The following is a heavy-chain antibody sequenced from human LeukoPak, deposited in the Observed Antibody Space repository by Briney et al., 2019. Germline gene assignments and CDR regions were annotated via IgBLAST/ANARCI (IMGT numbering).Heavy chain of an antibody. CDR2: TSYDGSNK. D-gene: IGHD1-26*01. V-gene: IGHV3-30*18. J-gene: IGHJ4*02. CDR3: AKDRRASGSYYAY. CDR1: GFTFSSYG. Sequence: GGSLRLSCAASGFTFSSYGMHWVRQAPGKGLEWVAVTSYDGSNKYYADSVKGRFTISRDNSKNTLYLQMNSLRAEDTAVYYCAKDRRASGSYYAYWGQGTLVTVSS.